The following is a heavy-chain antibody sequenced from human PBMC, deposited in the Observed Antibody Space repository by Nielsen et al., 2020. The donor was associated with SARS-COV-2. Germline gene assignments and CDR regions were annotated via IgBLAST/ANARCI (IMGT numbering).Heavy chain of an antibody. Sequence: SVKVSCKASGGTFSSYTISWVRQAPGQGLEWMGGIIPIFGTANYAQKFQGRVTITADESTSTAYMELSSLRSEDTAVYYCARGGGYSSGWYSLLFFDYWGQGTLVTVSS. V-gene: IGHV1-69*13. CDR2: IIPIFGTA. J-gene: IGHJ4*02. D-gene: IGHD6-19*01. CDR1: GGTFSSYT. CDR3: ARGGGYSSGWYSLLFFDY.